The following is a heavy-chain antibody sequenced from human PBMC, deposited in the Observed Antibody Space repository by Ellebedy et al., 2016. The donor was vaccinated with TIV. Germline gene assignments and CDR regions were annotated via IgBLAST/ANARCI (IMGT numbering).Heavy chain of an antibody. J-gene: IGHJ4*02. Sequence: PGGSLRPSCAASGFSLSTYWMHWVRQVPGKGLEWVSRVSSDVTGPTYADSVMGRFIISRDNAKSTVYLQMFSLRPEDTAVYYCARGVLNSGYYSDYWGRGTLVTVSS. CDR2: VSSDVTGP. V-gene: IGHV3-74*01. CDR3: ARGVLNSGYYSDY. CDR1: GFSLSTYW. D-gene: IGHD3-22*01.